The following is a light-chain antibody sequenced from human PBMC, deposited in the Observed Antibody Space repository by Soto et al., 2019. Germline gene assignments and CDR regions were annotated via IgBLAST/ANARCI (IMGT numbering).Light chain of an antibody. CDR3: GSYTSSSTLV. J-gene: IGLJ2*01. CDR2: EVS. V-gene: IGLV2-14*01. CDR1: SSDVGGYNF. Sequence: QSVLTQPASVSGSPGQSITISCTGTSSDVGGYNFVSWYQHHPGKAPKLMIYEVSDRPSGVSNRFSGSKSGNTASLTISGLQAEDEADYYCGSYTSSSTLVFGGGTKLTVL.